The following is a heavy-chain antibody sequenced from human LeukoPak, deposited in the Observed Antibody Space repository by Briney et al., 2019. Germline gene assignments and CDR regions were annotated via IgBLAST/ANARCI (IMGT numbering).Heavy chain of an antibody. CDR3: ARDSATVVIRSNWFDP. CDR1: GFTFSTYT. J-gene: IGHJ5*02. Sequence: GESLRLSCAASGFTFSTYTMNWVRQAPGKGLEWVSSITSGSGYIYYADSVKGRFTVSRDNAKNSLYLQMNSLRAEDTAVYYCARDSATVVIRSNWFDPWGQGTLVTVSS. CDR2: ITSGSGYI. V-gene: IGHV3-21*01. D-gene: IGHD4-23*01.